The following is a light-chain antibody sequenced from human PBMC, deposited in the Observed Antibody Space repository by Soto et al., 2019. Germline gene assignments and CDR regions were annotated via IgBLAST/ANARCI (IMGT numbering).Light chain of an antibody. CDR2: EVR. Sequence: QSVLTQPASVSGSPGQSITISCSGTMRDVGAYNLVSWYQQHPGTAPKLIIYEVRNRPSGISSRFSGSRSGNTASLTISGLQSEDQGDYYCSAYPARSTLEFGGGTKVTGL. CDR3: SAYPARSTLE. CDR1: MRDVGAYNL. J-gene: IGLJ3*02. V-gene: IGLV2-14*01.